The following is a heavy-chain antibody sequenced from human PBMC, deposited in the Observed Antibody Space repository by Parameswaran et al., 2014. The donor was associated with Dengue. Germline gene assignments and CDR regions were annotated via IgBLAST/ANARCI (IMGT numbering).Heavy chain of an antibody. D-gene: IGHD6-6*01. CDR2: INPNSGGT. J-gene: IGHJ3*02. CDR3: ARAREYSSSSRAFDI. V-gene: IGHV1-2*06. Sequence: WVRQAPGQGLEWMGRINPNSGGTNYAQKFQGRVTMTRDTSISTAYMELSRLRSDDTAVYYCARAREYSSSSRAFDIWGQGTMVTVSS.